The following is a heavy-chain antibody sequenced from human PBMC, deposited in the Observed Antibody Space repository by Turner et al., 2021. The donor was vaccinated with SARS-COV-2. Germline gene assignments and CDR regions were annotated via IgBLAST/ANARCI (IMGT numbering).Heavy chain of an antibody. CDR3: AKGYSYAYYYGLDV. CDR2: ISYDGSNK. J-gene: IGHJ6*02. D-gene: IGHD5-18*01. Sequence: QVQLVESGGGVVQPGRSLRLSCAASGLTFSSYAMHWVRQAPGKGLEWVAVISYDGSNKYYADSVKGRFTISRDNSKNTLYLQMNSLRAEDTAVYYCAKGYSYAYYYGLDVWGQGTTVTVSS. V-gene: IGHV3-30*18. CDR1: GLTFSSYA.